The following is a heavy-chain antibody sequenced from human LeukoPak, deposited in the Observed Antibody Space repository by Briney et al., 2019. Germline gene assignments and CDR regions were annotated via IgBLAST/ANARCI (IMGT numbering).Heavy chain of an antibody. V-gene: IGHV4-30-4*01. D-gene: IGHD3-3*01. CDR1: GGSISSGDYY. J-gene: IGHJ4*02. CDR3: ASIPLITIFGVVIQGPHYFDY. CDR2: IYYSGST. Sequence: SETLSLTCTVSGGSISSGDYYWSWIRQPPGKGLEWIGYIYYSGSTYYNPSLKSRVTISVDTSKNQFSLKLSSVTAADTAVYYCASIPLITIFGVVIQGPHYFDYWGQGTLVTVSS.